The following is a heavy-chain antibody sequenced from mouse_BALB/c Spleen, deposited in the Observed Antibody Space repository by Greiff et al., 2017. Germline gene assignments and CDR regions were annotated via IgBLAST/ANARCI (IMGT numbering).Heavy chain of an antibody. V-gene: IGHV1S34*01. CDR2: ISCYNGAT. D-gene: IGHD1-1*01. CDR1: GYSFTGYY. Sequence: LVKTGASVKISCKASGYSFTGYYMHWVKQSHGKSLEWIGYISCYNGATSYNQKFKGKATLTADKSSSTAYMQLSSLTSDDSAVYFCARETILLRYSLNWYFDVWGAGTTVTVSS. J-gene: IGHJ1*01. CDR3: ARETILLRYSLNWYFDV.